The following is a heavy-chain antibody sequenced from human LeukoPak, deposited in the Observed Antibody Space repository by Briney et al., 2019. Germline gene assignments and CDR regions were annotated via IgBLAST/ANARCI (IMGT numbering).Heavy chain of an antibody. Sequence: SETLSLTCTVSGGSISSYYWSWIRQPPGKGPEWIGNIYYSGTTNCNPSLKSRVTISVDTSKNQFSLKLSSVTAADTAVYYCARAWAADYFDFWGQGALVTVSS. J-gene: IGHJ4*02. CDR3: ARAWAADYFDF. CDR1: GGSISSYY. V-gene: IGHV4-59*01. CDR2: IYYSGTT.